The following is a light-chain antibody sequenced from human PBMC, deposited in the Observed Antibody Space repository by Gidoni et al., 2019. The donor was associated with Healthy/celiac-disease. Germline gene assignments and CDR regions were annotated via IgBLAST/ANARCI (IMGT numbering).Light chain of an antibody. CDR2: DAS. Sequence: DIQMTQSQSSLSASVGDRVTITCQASQDISNYLNWYPQKPGKAPKLLIYDASNLETGVPSRFSGSGAGTDFTFTISSLQPEDIATYYCQQYDNLRITFXPXTKVDIK. CDR3: QQYDNLRIT. V-gene: IGKV1-33*01. CDR1: QDISNY. J-gene: IGKJ3*01.